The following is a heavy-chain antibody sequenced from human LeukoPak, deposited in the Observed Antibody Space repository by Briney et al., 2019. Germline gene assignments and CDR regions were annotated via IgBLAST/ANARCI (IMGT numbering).Heavy chain of an antibody. CDR3: ARDRGWRSSGYYLYHFDY. J-gene: IGHJ4*02. CDR1: GFTFSSYS. Sequence: GGSLTLSCAATGFTFSSYSMNWVRQAPGKGLEWVSSISSSSSYIYYADSVKGRFTISRDNAKNSLYLQMYSLRAEDTAVYYCARDRGWRSSGYYLYHFDYWGQGTLVTFAS. D-gene: IGHD3-22*01. CDR2: ISSSSSYI. V-gene: IGHV3-21*01.